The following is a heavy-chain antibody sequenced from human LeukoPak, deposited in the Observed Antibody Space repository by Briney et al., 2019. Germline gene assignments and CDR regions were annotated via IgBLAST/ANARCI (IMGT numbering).Heavy chain of an antibody. V-gene: IGHV4-31*03. CDR1: GGSISSGGYY. Sequence: SETLSLTCTVSGGSISSGGYYWSWIRQHPGKGLEWIGYIYYSGSTYYNPSLKSRVTISVDTSKNQFSLKLSSVTAADTAVYYCARGPPRGYPGGPDDAFDIWGQGTMVTVSS. D-gene: IGHD3-10*01. CDR2: IYYSGST. CDR3: ARGPPRGYPGGPDDAFDI. J-gene: IGHJ3*02.